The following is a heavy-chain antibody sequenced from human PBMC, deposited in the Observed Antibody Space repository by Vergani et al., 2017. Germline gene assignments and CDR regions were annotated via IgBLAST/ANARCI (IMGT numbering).Heavy chain of an antibody. Sequence: EVQLLESGGGLVQPGGSLRLSCAASGFTFSSYAMSWVRQAPGKGLEWVSAISGSGGSTYYADSVKGRFTISRDNSKNTLYLQMNSLRVEDTALYYCARGRQNGNDAFDIWGQGTMVTVSS. CDR3: ARGRQNGNDAFDI. V-gene: IGHV3-23*01. CDR2: ISGSGGST. D-gene: IGHD1-1*01. J-gene: IGHJ3*02. CDR1: GFTFSSYA.